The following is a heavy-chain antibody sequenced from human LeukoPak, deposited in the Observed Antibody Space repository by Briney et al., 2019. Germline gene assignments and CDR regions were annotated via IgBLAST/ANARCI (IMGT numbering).Heavy chain of an antibody. Sequence: SETLSLTCTVSGGSISSGSYYWSWIRQPAGKGLEWIGRIYTSGSTNYNPSLKSRVTISVDTSKNQFSLKLSSVTAADTAVYYCARALAVAGLGDYFDYWGQGTLVTVSS. CDR2: IYTSGST. D-gene: IGHD6-19*01. J-gene: IGHJ4*02. CDR3: ARALAVAGLGDYFDY. V-gene: IGHV4-61*02. CDR1: GGSISSGSYY.